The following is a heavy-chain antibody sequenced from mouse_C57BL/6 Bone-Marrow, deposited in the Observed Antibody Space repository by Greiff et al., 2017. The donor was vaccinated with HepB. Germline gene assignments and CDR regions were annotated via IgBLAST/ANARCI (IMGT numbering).Heavy chain of an antibody. CDR2: IYPRSGNT. J-gene: IGHJ2*01. CDR1: GYTFTSYG. V-gene: IGHV1-81*01. D-gene: IGHD1-1*01. CDR3: ARPAVVAAGDY. Sequence: VQLQQSGAELARPGASVKLSCKASGYTFTSYGISWVKQSTGQGLEWIGEIYPRSGNTYYNEKFKGKATLTADKSSSTAYMELRSLTSEDSAVYFCARPAVVAAGDYWGQGTTLTVSS.